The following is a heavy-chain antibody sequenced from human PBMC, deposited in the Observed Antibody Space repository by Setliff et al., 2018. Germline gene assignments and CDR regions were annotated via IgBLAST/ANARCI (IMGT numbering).Heavy chain of an antibody. V-gene: IGHV4-39*07. CDR2: IYHRGST. Sequence: ETLSLTCTVSGGSISSSNYYWGWIRQPPGKGLEWIGSIYHRGSTYYNPSLKSRVTISFNTSKDQISLKLSSVTAADTAVYFCARGYYNFLSGYYTPYYFDYWGQGTLVTVSS. J-gene: IGHJ4*02. CDR3: ARGYYNFLSGYYTPYYFDY. CDR1: GGSISSSNYY. D-gene: IGHD3-3*01.